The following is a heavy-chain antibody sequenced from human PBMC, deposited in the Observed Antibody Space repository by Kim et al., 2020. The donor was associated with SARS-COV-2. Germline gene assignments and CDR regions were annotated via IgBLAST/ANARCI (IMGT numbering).Heavy chain of an antibody. D-gene: IGHD6-6*01. CDR3: ARDRVEYSSSNWFDP. Sequence: DSVKVRFTSSRDNSKNTLYLQMNSLRAEDTAVYYCARDRVEYSSSNWFDPWGQGTLVTVSS. J-gene: IGHJ5*02. V-gene: IGHV3-30*01.